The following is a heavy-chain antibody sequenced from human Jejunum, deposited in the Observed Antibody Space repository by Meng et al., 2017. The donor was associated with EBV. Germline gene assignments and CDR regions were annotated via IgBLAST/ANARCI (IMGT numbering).Heavy chain of an antibody. V-gene: IGHV4-30-2*06. Sequence: GSGSGLVKPPQTLSRPCTVSGASISGGGFSWNWIRQSPGKGLEWIGFIYHTGGTYSNPSLRRRVTISVDTSKNQFSLNLTSVTAADTAVYYCARARGGHTSGGYFESWGQGTLVTVSS. CDR3: ARARGGHTSGGYFES. CDR2: IYHTGGT. CDR1: GASISGGGFS. D-gene: IGHD2-15*01. J-gene: IGHJ4*02.